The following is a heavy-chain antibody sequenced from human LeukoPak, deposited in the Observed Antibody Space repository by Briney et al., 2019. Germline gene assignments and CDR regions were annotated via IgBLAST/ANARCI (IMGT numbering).Heavy chain of an antibody. D-gene: IGHD4-17*01. Sequence: GGSLRLSCAASGFTVSSNYMSWVRQAPGKGLEWVSVIYSGGSTYYADSVKGRFTISRDNSKNTLYLQMNSLRAEDTAVYYCARIDYGVYLPGNYWGQGTLVTVSS. V-gene: IGHV3-66*01. CDR3: ARIDYGVYLPGNY. CDR2: IYSGGST. J-gene: IGHJ4*02. CDR1: GFTVSSNY.